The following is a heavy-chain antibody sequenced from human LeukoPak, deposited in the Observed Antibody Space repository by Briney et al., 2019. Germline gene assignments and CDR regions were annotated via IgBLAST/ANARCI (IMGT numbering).Heavy chain of an antibody. J-gene: IGHJ4*02. CDR1: GFTFSSYS. CDR2: ISSRINII. Sequence: GGSLRLSCAASGFTFSSYSMNWVRQAPGKGLEWVLYISSRINIIYYAESVKGRFTISRDNAQNSLYLQMNSLRDDDTAVYYCVATRNGYNSCDYWGQGTLVTVSS. V-gene: IGHV3-48*02. D-gene: IGHD5-24*01. CDR3: VATRNGYNSCDY.